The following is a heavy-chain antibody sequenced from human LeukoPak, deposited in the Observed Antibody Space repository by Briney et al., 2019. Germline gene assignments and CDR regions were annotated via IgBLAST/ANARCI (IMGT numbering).Heavy chain of an antibody. D-gene: IGHD6-19*01. CDR1: GGTFTSYY. Sequence: ASVNVSCMASGGTFTSYYMHWVRQAPGQGLEWMGLINPSGGSTSYAQKFQGRVTMTRDTSTSTVYMELSSLRSEDTAVYYCARITSSGWYGFDYWGQGTLVTISS. V-gene: IGHV1-46*01. CDR3: ARITSSGWYGFDY. J-gene: IGHJ4*02. CDR2: INPSGGST.